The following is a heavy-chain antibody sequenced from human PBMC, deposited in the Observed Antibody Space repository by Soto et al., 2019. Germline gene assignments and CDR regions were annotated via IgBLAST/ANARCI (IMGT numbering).Heavy chain of an antibody. Sequence: QVQLVESGGGVVQPGRSLRLSCAASGFTFSSYGMHWVRQAPGKGLEWVTVISYDGSNKYHADSVKGRFTISRDNSKNTLYLQMNSLRAEDTAVYYCAKAVYSGSYFDYWGQGTLVTVSS. CDR3: AKAVYSGSYFDY. CDR2: ISYDGSNK. CDR1: GFTFSSYG. V-gene: IGHV3-30*18. D-gene: IGHD1-26*01. J-gene: IGHJ4*02.